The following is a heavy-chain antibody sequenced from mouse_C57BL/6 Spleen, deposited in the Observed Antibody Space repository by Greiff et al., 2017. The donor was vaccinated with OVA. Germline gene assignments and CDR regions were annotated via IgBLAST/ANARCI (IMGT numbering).Heavy chain of an antibody. J-gene: IGHJ1*03. D-gene: IGHD1-1*01. CDR1: GYTFTSYW. CDR2: IYPGNSDT. Sequence: VQLKQSGTVLARPGASVKMSCKTSGYTFTSYWMHWVKQRPGQGLEWIGAIYPGNSDTSYNQKFKGKAKLTAVTSASTAYMELSSLTNEDSAVYYGTRSGTVVAHWYFDVWGTGTTVTVSS. V-gene: IGHV1-5*01. CDR3: TRSGTVVAHWYFDV.